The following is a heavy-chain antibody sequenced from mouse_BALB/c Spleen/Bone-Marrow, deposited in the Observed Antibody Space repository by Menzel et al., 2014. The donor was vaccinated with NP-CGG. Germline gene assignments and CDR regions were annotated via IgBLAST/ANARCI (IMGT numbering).Heavy chain of an antibody. J-gene: IGHJ2*01. CDR1: GYTFTNYW. CDR3: TTLARNYFDC. V-gene: IGHV1-5*01. Sequence: VQLQQSGTVLARPGASVKMSCKASGYTFTNYWMHWVKQRPGQGLEWIGTIYPGNSDTTYNQKFKGKAKLTAVTSTSTAYMELSSLTNEDSAVYYCTTLARNYFDCWGKGTTLTVSS. CDR2: IYPGNSDT.